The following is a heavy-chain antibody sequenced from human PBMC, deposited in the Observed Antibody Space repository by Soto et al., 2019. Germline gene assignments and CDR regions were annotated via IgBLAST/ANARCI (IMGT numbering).Heavy chain of an antibody. Sequence: ASVKVSCKPSGYTFINYGITWVRQAPGQGLEWMGWISGYDGNTNYAPKLQGRVTMTRDTSTSTVYMELRSLRSDDTAVYYCAKDRGRSCSGGTCPFDYWGQGTLVTVSS. D-gene: IGHD2-15*01. V-gene: IGHV1-18*01. CDR1: GYTFINYG. CDR3: AKDRGRSCSGGTCPFDY. CDR2: ISGYDGNT. J-gene: IGHJ4*02.